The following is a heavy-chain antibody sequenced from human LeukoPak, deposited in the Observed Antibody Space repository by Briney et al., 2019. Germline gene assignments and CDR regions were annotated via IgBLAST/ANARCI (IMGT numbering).Heavy chain of an antibody. CDR1: GVSISSGDYY. Sequence: PSETLSLTCTVSGVSISSGDYYWSWIRQPPGKGLEWIGYIYYSGSTYYNPSLKSRVTISVDTSKNQFSLKLSSVTAADTAVYYCARALDYYDSSGYYRDRWFDPWGQGTLVTVSS. J-gene: IGHJ5*02. V-gene: IGHV4-30-4*01. D-gene: IGHD3-22*01. CDR3: ARALDYYDSSGYYRDRWFDP. CDR2: IYYSGST.